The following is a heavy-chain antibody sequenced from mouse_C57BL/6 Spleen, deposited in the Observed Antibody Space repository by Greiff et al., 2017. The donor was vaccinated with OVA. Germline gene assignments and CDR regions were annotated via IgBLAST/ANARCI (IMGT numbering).Heavy chain of an antibody. V-gene: IGHV5-12*01. CDR1: GFTFSDYY. D-gene: IGHD2-3*01. Sequence: EVMLVESGGGLVQPGGSLKLSCAASGFTFSDYYMYWVRQTPEKRLEWVAYISNGGGSTYYPDTVKGRFTISRDNAKNTLYLQMSRLKSEDTAMYYCARPFDGYFSFAYWGQGTLVTVSA. J-gene: IGHJ3*01. CDR3: ARPFDGYFSFAY. CDR2: ISNGGGST.